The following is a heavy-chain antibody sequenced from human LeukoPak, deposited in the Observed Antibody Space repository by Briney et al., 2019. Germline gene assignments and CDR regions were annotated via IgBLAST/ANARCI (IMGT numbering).Heavy chain of an antibody. D-gene: IGHD2-15*01. CDR1: DYSISSGYY. Sequence: PSETLSLTCAVSDYSISSGYYRGWVRQPPGKGLEWIGSIYNSGSTYYNPSLKSRVTISVDTSKNQFSLKLSSVTAADTAVYYCAAGYCSGGSCYSVVHDAFDIWGQGTMVTVSS. J-gene: IGHJ3*02. CDR3: AAGYCSGGSCYSVVHDAFDI. V-gene: IGHV4-38-2*01. CDR2: IYNSGST.